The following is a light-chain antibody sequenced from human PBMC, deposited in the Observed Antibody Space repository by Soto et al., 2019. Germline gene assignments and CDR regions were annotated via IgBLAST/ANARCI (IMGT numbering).Light chain of an antibody. Sequence: DIQMTQSPSTLSGSVGDRVTITCRARQTISSWLAWYQQKPGKAPKLLIYKASTLKSGVPSRFSGSGSGTEFTLTISSLQPDDFATYYCQHYNSYSEAFGQRTKVELK. CDR3: QHYNSYSEA. CDR2: KAS. J-gene: IGKJ1*01. V-gene: IGKV1-5*03. CDR1: QTISSW.